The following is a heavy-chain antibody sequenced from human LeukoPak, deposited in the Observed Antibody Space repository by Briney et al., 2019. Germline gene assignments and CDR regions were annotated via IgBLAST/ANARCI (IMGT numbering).Heavy chain of an antibody. CDR1: GFTFSNAW. CDR2: IKKDGSEK. J-gene: IGHJ5*02. D-gene: IGHD2-2*01. CDR3: AREGDIVSVPTAWRFDP. V-gene: IGHV3-7*01. Sequence: GGSLRLSCAASGFTFSNAWMSWVRQAPGKGLEWVANIKKDGSEKYYVDSVKGRFTISRDNAKNSLYLQMNSLKAEDTAVYYCAREGDIVSVPTAWRFDPWGQGTLVTVSS.